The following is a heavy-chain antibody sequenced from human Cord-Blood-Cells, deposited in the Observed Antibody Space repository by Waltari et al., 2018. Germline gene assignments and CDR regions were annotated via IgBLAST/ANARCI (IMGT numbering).Heavy chain of an antibody. Sequence: QVQLVQSGAEVKKPGSSVKVSCKASGGTFSSYAISWVRQAPGQGLEWMGGIIPFLGIANYAQKFQGRVTITADESTSTAYMELSSLRSEDTAVYYCARDRQAAPNWFDPWGQGTLVTVSS. CDR1: GGTFSSYA. CDR2: IIPFLGIA. CDR3: ARDRQAAPNWFDP. J-gene: IGHJ5*02. D-gene: IGHD6-6*01. V-gene: IGHV1-69*04.